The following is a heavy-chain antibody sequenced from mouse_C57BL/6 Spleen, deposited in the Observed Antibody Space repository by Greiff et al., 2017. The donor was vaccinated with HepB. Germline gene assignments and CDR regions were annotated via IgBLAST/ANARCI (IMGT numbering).Heavy chain of an antibody. CDR2: IYPGSGST. CDR1: GYTFTSYW. V-gene: IGHV1-55*01. D-gene: IGHD2-5*01. Sequence: QVHVKQPGAELVKPGASVKMSCKASGYTFTSYWITWVKQRPGQGLEWIGDIYPGSGSTNYNEKFKSKATLTVDTSSSTAYMQLSSLTSEDSAVYYCAREVYYSNFDYWGQGTTLTVSS. J-gene: IGHJ2*01. CDR3: AREVYYSNFDY.